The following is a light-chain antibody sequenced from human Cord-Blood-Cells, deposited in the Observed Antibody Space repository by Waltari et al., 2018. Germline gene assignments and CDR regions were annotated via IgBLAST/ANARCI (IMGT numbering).Light chain of an antibody. CDR2: DVS. J-gene: IGLJ3*02. V-gene: IGLV2-14*01. CDR1: SRDVGGYNY. CDR3: SSYTSSSTWV. Sequence: QSALTQPASVSGSPGQSITIPCTGTSRDVGGYNYVSWYPQHPGKAPKLMIYDVSTRPSGLSNRFSGSKSGNTASLTISGLQAEDEADYYCSSYTSSSTWVFGGGTKLTVL.